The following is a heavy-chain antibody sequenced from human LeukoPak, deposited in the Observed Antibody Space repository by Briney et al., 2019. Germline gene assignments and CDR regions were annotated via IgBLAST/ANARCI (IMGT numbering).Heavy chain of an antibody. D-gene: IGHD3-10*01. CDR2: IDPSDSYT. CDR3: ARQSYYYGSGSYYDQDY. V-gene: IGHV5-10-1*01. Sequence: GESLTISCKGSGYSFTSYWISWVRQMPGKGLEWMGRIDPSDSYTNYSPSFQGHVTISADKSISTAYLQWSSLKASDTAMYYCARQSYYYGSGSYYDQDYWGQGTLVTVSS. CDR1: GYSFTSYW. J-gene: IGHJ4*02.